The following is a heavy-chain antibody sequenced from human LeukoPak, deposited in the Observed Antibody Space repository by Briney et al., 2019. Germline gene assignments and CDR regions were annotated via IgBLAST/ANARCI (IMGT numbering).Heavy chain of an antibody. CDR3: VRDGSGCPPFDL. J-gene: IGHJ5*02. CDR1: GFTFSSYG. CDR2: IWYDGSNK. Sequence: GGSLRLSCAASGFTFSSYGMHWVRQAPGKGLEWVAVIWYDGSNKYYADSVKGRFTISRDNARNTVYLQMNTLRAEDTAVYYCVRDGSGCPPFDLWGQGNLVTVSS. V-gene: IGHV3-33*01. D-gene: IGHD3-9*01.